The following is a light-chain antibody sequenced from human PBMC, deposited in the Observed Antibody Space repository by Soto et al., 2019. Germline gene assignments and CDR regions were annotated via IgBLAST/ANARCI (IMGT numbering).Light chain of an antibody. V-gene: IGLV2-14*03. CDR1: SSDIGGYNY. J-gene: IGLJ1*01. CDR2: DVT. Sequence: QSALTQPASVSGSPGQSITISCTGTSSDIGGYNYVSWYQQHPGKAPKLIIYDVTDRPSGVSNRFSASKSGDTASLTISGLQAEDEADYYCSSYRSSISFRVFGTGTKLTVL. CDR3: SSYRSSISFRV.